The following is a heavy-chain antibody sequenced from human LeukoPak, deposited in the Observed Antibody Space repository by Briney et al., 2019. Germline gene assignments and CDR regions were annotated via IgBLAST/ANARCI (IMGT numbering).Heavy chain of an antibody. V-gene: IGHV3-30*18. CDR1: GFTFSSYG. J-gene: IGHJ4*02. Sequence: GRSLRLSCAASGFTFSSYGMHWVRQAPGKGLEWVAVISYDGSNKYYADSVKGRFTISRDNSKNTLYLQMNSLRAEDTAVYYCVKGSVAYTGGHFDYWGQGTLVTVSS. CDR3: VKGSVAYTGGHFDY. CDR2: ISYDGSNK. D-gene: IGHD2-15*01.